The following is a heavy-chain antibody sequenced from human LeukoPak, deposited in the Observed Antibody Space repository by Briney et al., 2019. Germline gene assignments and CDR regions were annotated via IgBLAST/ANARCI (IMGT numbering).Heavy chain of an antibody. D-gene: IGHD6-13*01. J-gene: IGHJ4*02. CDR2: ISYDESNK. CDR1: GFTFSSYA. CDR3: ARDSGHLDIAAAGFDY. V-gene: IGHV3-30*01. Sequence: GGSLRPSCAASGFTFSSYAMHWVRQAPGKGLEWVAVISYDESNKYHADSVKGRFTISRDNSKNTLYLQMNSLRPEDTAVYYCARDSGHLDIAAAGFDYWGQGTLVTFSS.